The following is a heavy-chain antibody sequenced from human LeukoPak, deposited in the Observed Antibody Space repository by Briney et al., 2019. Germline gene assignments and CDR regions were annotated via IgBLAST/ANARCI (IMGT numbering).Heavy chain of an antibody. CDR2: IYYSGST. V-gene: IGHV4-59*12. Sequence: SETLSLTCTVSGGSISSYYWSWIRQPPGKGLEWIGYIYYSGSTNYNPSLKSRVTISVDTSKNQLSLKVISVTAADTAVYYCAREPTPSITMVREVDAFDIWGQGTMVTVSS. J-gene: IGHJ3*02. CDR1: GGSISSYY. CDR3: AREPTPSITMVREVDAFDI. D-gene: IGHD3-10*01.